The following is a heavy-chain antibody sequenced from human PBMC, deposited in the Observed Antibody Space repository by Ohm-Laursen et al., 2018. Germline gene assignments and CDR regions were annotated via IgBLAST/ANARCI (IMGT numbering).Heavy chain of an antibody. J-gene: IGHJ6*02. CDR1: GGSISSYY. CDR3: ARGSGFFKLDV. CDR2: IYYTGST. D-gene: IGHD6-19*01. V-gene: IGHV4-59*12. Sequence: GTLSLTCTVSGGSISSYYWSWIRQPPGKGLEWIGYIYYTGSTNYNPSLKSRVTISLDMSKNQFSLKLSSVTAADTATYYCARGSGFFKLDVWGQGTTVTVSS.